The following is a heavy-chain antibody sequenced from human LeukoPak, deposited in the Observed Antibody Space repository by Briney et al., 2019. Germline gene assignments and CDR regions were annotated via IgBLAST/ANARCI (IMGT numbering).Heavy chain of an antibody. CDR2: INENAANT. D-gene: IGHD6-19*01. J-gene: IGHJ4*02. V-gene: IGHV3-23*01. CDR3: TKGDGGWYPIDY. Sequence: PGGSLRLSCAASGFTFSKYGMSWVRQAPGKGLEWVSTINENAANTHYADSVKGRFTISRDNSKNTLLLQMNSLRADDTALYYCTKGDGGWYPIDYWGQGTLVTVSS. CDR1: GFTFSKYG.